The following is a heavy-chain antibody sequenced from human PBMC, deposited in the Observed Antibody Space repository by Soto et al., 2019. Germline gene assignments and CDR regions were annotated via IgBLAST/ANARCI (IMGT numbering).Heavy chain of an antibody. CDR2: IKQDGIEK. J-gene: IGHJ3*02. Sequence: GGSLKLSCAASGFTFSSYWMSWVRQAPGKGLEWVANIKQDGIEKYYVDSVKGRFTISRDNAKNSLYLQMNSLRAEDTAVYYCAIDGAGIAAAGLDAFDIWGQGTMVTVSS. D-gene: IGHD6-13*01. CDR1: GFTFSSYW. V-gene: IGHV3-7*01. CDR3: AIDGAGIAAAGLDAFDI.